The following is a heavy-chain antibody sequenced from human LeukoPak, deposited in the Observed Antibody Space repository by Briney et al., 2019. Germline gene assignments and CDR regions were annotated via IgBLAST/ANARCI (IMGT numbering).Heavy chain of an antibody. Sequence: ASVKVSCKASGYTFTDYDINWVRQATGQGLEWMGWMNPTSGNTGYAEKFQGRVTMTRDMSTSTVYMELSSLRSEDTALYYCARGSQATRSGTDVDYWGQGTLVTVSS. CDR2: MNPTSGNT. CDR3: ARGSQATRSGTDVDY. V-gene: IGHV1-8*01. D-gene: IGHD1-26*01. J-gene: IGHJ4*02. CDR1: GYTFTDYD.